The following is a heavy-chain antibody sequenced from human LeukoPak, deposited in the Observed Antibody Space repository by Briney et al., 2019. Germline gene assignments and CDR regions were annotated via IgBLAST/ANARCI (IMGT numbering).Heavy chain of an antibody. Sequence: GGSLRLSCAASGFTFDDYAMHWVRQAPGKGLEWVSGISWNSGSIGYADSVKGRFTISRDNAKNSLYLQMNSLRAGDTALYYCAKALVGATFYYYGMDVWGQGTTVTVSS. CDR3: AKALVGATFYYYGMDV. CDR1: GFTFDDYA. CDR2: ISWNSGSI. D-gene: IGHD1-26*01. J-gene: IGHJ6*02. V-gene: IGHV3-9*01.